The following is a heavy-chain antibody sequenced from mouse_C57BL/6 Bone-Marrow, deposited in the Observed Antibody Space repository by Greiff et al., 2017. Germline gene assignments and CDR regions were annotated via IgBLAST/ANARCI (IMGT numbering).Heavy chain of an antibody. J-gene: IGHJ1*03. D-gene: IGHD1-3*01. V-gene: IGHV14-4*01. CDR1: GFNIKDDY. CDR3: TAGVYYWYFDV. CDR2: IDPENGDT. Sequence: EVQLQESGAELVRPGASVKLSCTASGFNIKDDYMHWVKQRPEPGLEWIGWIDPENGDTEYASKFQGKATITADTSSNTAYLQLSSLTSEDTAVYYCTAGVYYWYFDVWGTGTTVTVSS.